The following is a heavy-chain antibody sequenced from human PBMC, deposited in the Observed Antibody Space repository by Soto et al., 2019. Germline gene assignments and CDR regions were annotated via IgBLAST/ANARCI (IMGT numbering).Heavy chain of an antibody. D-gene: IGHD3-3*01. J-gene: IGHJ6*02. CDR2: MNPNRGNT. CDR1: GYTFTSYD. V-gene: IGHV1-8*01. Sequence: ASVKVSCKASGYTFTSYDINWVRQATGQGLEWMGWMNPNRGNTGYAQKFQGRVTMTRNTSISTAYMELSSLRSEDTAVYYCARRTIFGVVTPFYGMDVWGQGTTVTVSS. CDR3: ARRTIFGVVTPFYGMDV.